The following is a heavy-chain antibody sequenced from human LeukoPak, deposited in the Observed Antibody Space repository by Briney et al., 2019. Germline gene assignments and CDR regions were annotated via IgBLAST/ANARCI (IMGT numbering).Heavy chain of an antibody. CDR3: TKATQWLAFDY. Sequence: PSETLSLTCTVSGGSISSYYWSWIRQPPGKGLEWIGNIYNSGTTNYNPSLKSGVTMSVDTSKNQLSLQLTSVTAADTAVYYCTKATQWLAFDYWGRGTLVTVSS. CDR2: IYNSGTT. V-gene: IGHV4-59*13. J-gene: IGHJ4*02. D-gene: IGHD6-19*01. CDR1: GGSISSYY.